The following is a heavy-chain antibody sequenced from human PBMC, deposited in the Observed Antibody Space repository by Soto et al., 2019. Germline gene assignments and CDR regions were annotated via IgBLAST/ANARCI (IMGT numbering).Heavy chain of an antibody. D-gene: IGHD6-13*01. CDR2: MYNTGST. Sequence: SETLSLTCTVSGGSISGYDWSWIRQPPGKGLEWIGYMYNTGSTVYNPSFKSRVTISVDTSKNQFSLKLSSVTAADTAVYYCARAYSGGDSYSWYYFDYWGPGTLVTVSS. V-gene: IGHV4-59*12. J-gene: IGHJ4*02. CDR3: ARAYSGGDSYSWYYFDY. CDR1: GGSISGYD.